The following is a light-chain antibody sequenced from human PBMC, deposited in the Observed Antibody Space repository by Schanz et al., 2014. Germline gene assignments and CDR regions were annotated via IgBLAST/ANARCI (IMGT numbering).Light chain of an antibody. CDR2: DAS. CDR3: QQRSNWPPAWT. Sequence: EIVLTQSPGTLSLSPGERATLSCRASQSVSSSYLAWYQQKPGQAPRLLIYDASNRATGIPARFSGSGSGTDFTLTISSLEPEDFAVYYCQQRSNWPPAWTFGPGTKVDIK. CDR1: QSVSSSY. V-gene: IGKV3D-20*02. J-gene: IGKJ3*01.